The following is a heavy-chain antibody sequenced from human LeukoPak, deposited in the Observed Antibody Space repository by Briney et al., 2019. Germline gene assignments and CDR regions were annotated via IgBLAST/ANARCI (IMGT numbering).Heavy chain of an antibody. D-gene: IGHD2-8*01. J-gene: IGHJ4*02. Sequence: PGGSLRLSCAVSGFTFSSYWMNSVRQAPGKGLEWVANIKQDGSEKNYVDSVKGRFTISRDNAKRSLFLQMNDLRAEDTAVYYCAKGGRGNGEVYWGQGTLVTVSS. CDR1: GFTFSSYW. CDR3: AKGGRGNGEVY. CDR2: IKQDGSEK. V-gene: IGHV3-7*01.